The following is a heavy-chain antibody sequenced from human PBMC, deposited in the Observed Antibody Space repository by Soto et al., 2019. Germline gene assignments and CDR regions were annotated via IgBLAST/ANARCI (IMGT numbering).Heavy chain of an antibody. Sequence: GGSLRLSCDASGFTFDNYGMHWVRQAPSKGKEWVIVISFDGRNTDYADSVKGRFTFSRDNSKNTLHLQMNSLRAEDFALYYCAKLGSNGWYDAFDIWGQGTVVTVSS. D-gene: IGHD6-19*01. CDR2: ISFDGRNT. CDR1: GFTFDNYG. CDR3: AKLGSNGWYDAFDI. J-gene: IGHJ3*02. V-gene: IGHV3-30*12.